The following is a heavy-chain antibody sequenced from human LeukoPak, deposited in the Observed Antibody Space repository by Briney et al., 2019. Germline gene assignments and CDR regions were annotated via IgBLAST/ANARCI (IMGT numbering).Heavy chain of an antibody. V-gene: IGHV1-69*13. CDR1: GGTFSSYA. D-gene: IGHD1-1*01. CDR2: IIPIFGTA. CDR3: GKELGRHFDFEN. J-gene: IGHJ4*02. Sequence: SVKVSCKASGGTFSSYAISWVRQAPGQGLEWMGGIIPIFGTANYAQKFQGRVTITADESTSTAYMELSSLRAEDTAVYFCGKELGRHFDFENWGQGTLVTVSS.